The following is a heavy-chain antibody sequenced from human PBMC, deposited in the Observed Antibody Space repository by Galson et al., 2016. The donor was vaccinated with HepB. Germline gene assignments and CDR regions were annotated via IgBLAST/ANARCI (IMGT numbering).Heavy chain of an antibody. Sequence: QSGAEVKKPGESLKISCKGSGYTFANYWIAWVRQMPGKGLEWMGIIYPGDSDTTYGPSFQGQVTISADKSISTAYLEWSSLKASDTAMYYCAGQHYGSESYDRHFDLWGRGTLVTVSS. V-gene: IGHV5-51*01. CDR2: IYPGDSDT. CDR3: AGQHYGSESYDRHFDL. D-gene: IGHD3-10*01. CDR1: GYTFANYW. J-gene: IGHJ4*02.